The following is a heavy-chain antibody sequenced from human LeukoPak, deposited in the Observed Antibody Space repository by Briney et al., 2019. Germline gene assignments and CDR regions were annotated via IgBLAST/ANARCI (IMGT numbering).Heavy chain of an antibody. CDR3: ARGSDGDYGGYYYYYMDV. Sequence: ETLSLTCAVYGGSFSGYYWSWIRQAPGKGLEWVSGINWNGGSTGYADSVKGRFTISRDNAKNSLYLQMNSLRAEDTALYYCARGSDGDYGGYYYYYMDVWGKGTTVTVSS. V-gene: IGHV3-20*04. CDR1: GGSFSGYY. D-gene: IGHD4-17*01. J-gene: IGHJ6*03. CDR2: INWNGGST.